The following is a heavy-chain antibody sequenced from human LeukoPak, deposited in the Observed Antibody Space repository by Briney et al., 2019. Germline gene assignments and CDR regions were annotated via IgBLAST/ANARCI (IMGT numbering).Heavy chain of an antibody. CDR3: ARGGGYCSSTSCYTRGYYYYYMDV. J-gene: IGHJ6*03. CDR1: GGSISSGDYY. V-gene: IGHV4-30-4*02. CDR2: IYYSGST. Sequence: SETLSLTCTVSGGSISSGDYYWSWIRQPPGKGLEWIGYIYYSGSTYYNPSLKSRVTISVDTSKNQFSLKLSSVTAADTAVYYCARGGGYCSSTSCYTRGYYYYYMDVWGKGTTVTVSS. D-gene: IGHD2-2*02.